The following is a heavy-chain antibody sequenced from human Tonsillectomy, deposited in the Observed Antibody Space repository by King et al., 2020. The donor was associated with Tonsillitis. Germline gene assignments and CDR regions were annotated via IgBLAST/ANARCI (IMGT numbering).Heavy chain of an antibody. CDR1: GFTFTTSW. CDR2: IYPGDSDT. J-gene: IGHJ4*02. V-gene: IGHV5-51*01. Sequence: QLVQSGAEVKKPGETLRISCKGSGFTFTTSWIGWVRQMPGKGLEWMGIIYPGDSDTSYNPSFQGQVTISADKSISTAYLQWSSLRASATAMYYCVRQGASRGVIDSWGQGTLVTVSS. CDR3: VRQGASRGVIDS. D-gene: IGHD2-2*01.